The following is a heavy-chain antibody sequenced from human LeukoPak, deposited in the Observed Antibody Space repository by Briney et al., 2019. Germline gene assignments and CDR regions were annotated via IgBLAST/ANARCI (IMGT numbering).Heavy chain of an antibody. CDR2: INWNGGST. Sequence: GGSLRLSCAASGITVSSSYMSWVRQAPGKGLEWVSGINWNGGSTGYADSVKGRFTISRDNAKNSLYLQMNSLRAEDTALYYCARELGYYYDSSGYYFDYWGQGTLVTVSS. CDR3: ARELGYYYDSSGYYFDY. J-gene: IGHJ4*02. CDR1: GITVSSSY. D-gene: IGHD3-22*01. V-gene: IGHV3-20*04.